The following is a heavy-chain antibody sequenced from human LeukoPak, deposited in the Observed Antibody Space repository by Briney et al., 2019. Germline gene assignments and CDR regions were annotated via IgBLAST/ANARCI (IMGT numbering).Heavy chain of an antibody. CDR3: ARGLDSSRGYFDY. Sequence: GGSLRLSCAASGFTFSSYAMHWVRQAPGKGLEWVAVISYDGSNKYYADSVKGRFTISRDNSKNTLYLQMNSLRAEDTAVYYCARGLDSSRGYFDYWGQGTLVTVSS. V-gene: IGHV3-30-3*01. CDR2: ISYDGSNK. CDR1: GFTFSSYA. J-gene: IGHJ4*02. D-gene: IGHD3-22*01.